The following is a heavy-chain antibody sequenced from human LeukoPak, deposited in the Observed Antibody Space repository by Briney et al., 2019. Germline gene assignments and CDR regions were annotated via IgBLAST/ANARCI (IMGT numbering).Heavy chain of an antibody. CDR1: GYTFTGYY. CDR3: ARGHDSSGWYDAFDI. Sequence: ASVKVSCKASGYTFTGYYMHWVRQAPGQGLEWMGWINPNGGGTNYAQKFQGRVTMTRDTSISTAYMELSRLRSDDTAVYYCARGHDSSGWYDAFDIWGQGTMVTVSS. CDR2: INPNGGGT. D-gene: IGHD6-19*01. V-gene: IGHV1-2*02. J-gene: IGHJ3*02.